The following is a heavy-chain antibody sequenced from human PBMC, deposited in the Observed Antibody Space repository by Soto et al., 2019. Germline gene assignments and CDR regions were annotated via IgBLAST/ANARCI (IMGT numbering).Heavy chain of an antibody. V-gene: IGHV3-48*01. CDR2: ISSDSSTI. J-gene: IGHJ6*02. CDR1: GFTFSSYS. D-gene: IGHD6-13*01. Sequence: EVQLVESGGGLVQPGGSLRLSCAASGFTFSSYSMNWVRLAPGKGLEWVSYISSDSSTIFYSDSVKGRFTISRDNAKNSLYLQMNSLRAEDTAVYYCARGTQQLRDYYYYGMDVWGQGTTVTVSS. CDR3: ARGTQQLRDYYYYGMDV.